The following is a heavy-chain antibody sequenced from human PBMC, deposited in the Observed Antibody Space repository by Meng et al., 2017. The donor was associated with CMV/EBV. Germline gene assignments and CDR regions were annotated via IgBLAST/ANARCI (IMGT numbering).Heavy chain of an antibody. CDR1: CVTFSGHS. CDR3: AGVCDIGWDY. D-gene: IGHD2-15*01. V-gene: IGHV4-34*01. Sequence: VGLLQSGVGLWISCATPSLTRALYCVTFSGHSLGRVLQPPGEVLECSGAINHDGSTNYIPSLKSQSTISVDTYKNQFSLKLSSVYDAATAVYDCAGVCDIGWDYWGQGTLVTVFS. J-gene: IGHJ4*02. CDR2: INHDGST.